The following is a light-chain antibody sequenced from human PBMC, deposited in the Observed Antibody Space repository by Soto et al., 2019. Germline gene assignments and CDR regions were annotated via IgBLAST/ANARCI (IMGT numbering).Light chain of an antibody. CDR3: QQRSKWPPYT. Sequence: EIVLTQSPVTLSLSPGERATLSCRASQSVDSHLAWFQHKPGQAPRLLIYGASNRATGVPVRFRGSGSGTDFTLTISSLEPDDFAVYYCQQRSKWPPYTFGQGSKVEIK. CDR1: QSVDSH. CDR2: GAS. J-gene: IGKJ2*01. V-gene: IGKV3-11*01.